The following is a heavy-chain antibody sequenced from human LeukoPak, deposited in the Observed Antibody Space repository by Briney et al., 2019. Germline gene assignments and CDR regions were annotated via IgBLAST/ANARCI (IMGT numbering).Heavy chain of an antibody. CDR1: GGSISNTNW. Sequence: SGTLSLTCGVSGGSISNTNWWSWVRQPPGQGLEWIWEISLTGLTLYNPSLESRVTVSLDKSKNQLSLNLTSVTAADTAVYYCSRENGAFSPFGYWGQGTLVTVLS. D-gene: IGHD2-8*01. CDR3: SRENGAFSPFGY. V-gene: IGHV4-4*02. J-gene: IGHJ4*02. CDR2: ISLTGLT.